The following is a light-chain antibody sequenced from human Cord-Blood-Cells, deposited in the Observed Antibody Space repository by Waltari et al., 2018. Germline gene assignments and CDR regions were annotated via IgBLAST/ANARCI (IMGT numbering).Light chain of an antibody. V-gene: IGKV2-28*01. J-gene: IGKJ5*01. CDR2: LGS. CDR1: QSLLHSNGYNY. Sequence: DIVMTQSPLSLPVTPGEPASIPCRASQSLLHSNGYNYLDWYLQKPGQSPQLLIYLGSNRASGVPDRFSGSGSGTDFTLNISRVEAEDVGVYYCMQALQTITFGQGTRLEIK. CDR3: MQALQTIT.